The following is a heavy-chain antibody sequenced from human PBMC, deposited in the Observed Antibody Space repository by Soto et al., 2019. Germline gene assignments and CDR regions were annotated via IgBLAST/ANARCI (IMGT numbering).Heavy chain of an antibody. Sequence: QVQLVESGGGVVQPGRYLTLSCAASGFTFSNYGMHWVRQAPGKGLEWVAVILNDGSNRYHADSVKDRFTISRDNSKNTLYLQMNSLRAEDTDVYYCARDDEYSGNGMDVRGQGTTVTVS. J-gene: IGHJ6*02. D-gene: IGHD3-10*01. CDR1: GFTFSNYG. CDR3: ARDDEYSGNGMDV. CDR2: ILNDGSNR. V-gene: IGHV3-33*01.